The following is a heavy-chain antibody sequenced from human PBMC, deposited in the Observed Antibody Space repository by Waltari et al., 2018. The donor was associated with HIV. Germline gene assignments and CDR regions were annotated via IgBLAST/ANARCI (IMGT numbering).Heavy chain of an antibody. D-gene: IGHD2-15*01. CDR2: ISWNSGSI. Sequence: EVQLVESGGGLVQPGRSLRLSCAASGFTFDDYAMHWVRQAPGKGLEWVSGISWNSGSIDYADSVKGRFTISRDNAKNSLYLQMNSLRAEDTALYYCAKDGGSGGIGWFDPWGQGTLVTVSS. J-gene: IGHJ5*02. CDR3: AKDGGSGGIGWFDP. V-gene: IGHV3-9*01. CDR1: GFTFDDYA.